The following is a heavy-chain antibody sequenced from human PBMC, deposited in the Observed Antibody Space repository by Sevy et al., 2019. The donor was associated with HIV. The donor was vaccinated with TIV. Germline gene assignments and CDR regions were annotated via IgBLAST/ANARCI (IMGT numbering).Heavy chain of an antibody. CDR3: EKATYRSRRPATDLYLGGYYFDY. D-gene: IGHD3-16*01. Sequence: GGSLRLSCAASGFTFDDYAMHWVRQAPGKGLEWVSGISWNSGSIGYVDSVKGRFTISRDNAENSLYLQMNSLRAEDTALYYLEKATYRSRRPATDLYLGGYYFDYWGQGTLVTVSS. CDR2: ISWNSGSI. CDR1: GFTFDDYA. J-gene: IGHJ4*02. V-gene: IGHV3-9*01.